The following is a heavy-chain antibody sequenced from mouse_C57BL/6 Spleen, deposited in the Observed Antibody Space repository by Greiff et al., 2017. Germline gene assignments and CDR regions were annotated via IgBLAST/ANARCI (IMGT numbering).Heavy chain of an antibody. Sequence: QLQQSGAVLVKPGASVKLSCKASGYTFTSYWMHWVKQRPGRGLEWIGRIDPNSGGTKYNEKFKSKATMTVDKPSSTAYMQLSSLTSEDSAVYDCATYYGNYWGYLDYWGQGTTLTVSS. D-gene: IGHD2-10*01. CDR1: GYTFTSYW. CDR3: ATYYGNYWGYLDY. V-gene: IGHV1-72*01. J-gene: IGHJ2*01. CDR2: IDPNSGGT.